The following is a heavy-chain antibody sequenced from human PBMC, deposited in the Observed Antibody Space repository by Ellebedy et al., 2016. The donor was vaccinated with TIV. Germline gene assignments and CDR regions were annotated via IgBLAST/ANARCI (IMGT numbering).Heavy chain of an antibody. D-gene: IGHD2-2*01. J-gene: IGHJ6*02. V-gene: IGHV3-33*01. Sequence: PGGSLRLSCAASGFTFSSYGMHWVRQAPGKGLEWVAVIWYDGSNKYYADSVKGRFTISRDNSKNTLYLEMNSLRAEDTAVYYCARDFAPCSSTNLPYVDMDVWGQGTTVTVSS. CDR2: IWYDGSNK. CDR3: ARDFAPCSSTNLPYVDMDV. CDR1: GFTFSSYG.